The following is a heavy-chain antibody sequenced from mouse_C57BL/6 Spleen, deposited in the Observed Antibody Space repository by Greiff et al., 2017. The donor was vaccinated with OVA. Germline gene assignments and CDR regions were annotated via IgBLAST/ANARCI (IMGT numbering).Heavy chain of an antibody. Sequence: QVQLKESGAELARPGASVKLSCKASGYTFTSYGISWVKQRTGQGLEWIGEIYPRSGNTYYNEKFKGKATLTADKSSSTAYMELRSLTSEDSAVYFCASLYDGYGGGYWGQGTTLTVSS. J-gene: IGHJ2*01. D-gene: IGHD2-3*01. V-gene: IGHV1-81*01. CDR2: IYPRSGNT. CDR1: GYTFTSYG. CDR3: ASLYDGYGGGY.